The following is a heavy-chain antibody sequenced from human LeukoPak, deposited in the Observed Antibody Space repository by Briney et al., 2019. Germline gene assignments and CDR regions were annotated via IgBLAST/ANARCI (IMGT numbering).Heavy chain of an antibody. CDR2: ISYDGSNK. J-gene: IGHJ4*02. V-gene: IGHV3-30*04. CDR1: GFTFSSYA. CDR3: ARGEVGATGVEGV. D-gene: IGHD1-26*01. Sequence: PGGSLRLSCAASGFTFSSYAMHWVRQAPGKGLEWVAVISYDGSNKYYADSVKGRFTISRDNSKNTLYLQMNSLRPEDTAVYYCARGEVGATGVEGVWGQGTLVTVSS.